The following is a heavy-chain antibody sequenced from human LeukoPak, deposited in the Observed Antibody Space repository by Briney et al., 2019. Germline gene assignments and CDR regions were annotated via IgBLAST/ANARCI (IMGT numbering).Heavy chain of an antibody. CDR1: GFTFSSYA. D-gene: IGHD6-6*01. J-gene: IGHJ4*02. CDR3: AKDGSSSSSPYYFDY. Sequence: PGGSLRLSCAASGFTFSSYAMNWVRQAPGKGLEWVSAISTSGSSTYYADSVKGRFTISRDNSKNTLYLQMNRLRAEDTAVYYCAKDGSSSSSPYYFDYWGQGTLVTVSS. CDR2: ISTSGSST. V-gene: IGHV3-23*01.